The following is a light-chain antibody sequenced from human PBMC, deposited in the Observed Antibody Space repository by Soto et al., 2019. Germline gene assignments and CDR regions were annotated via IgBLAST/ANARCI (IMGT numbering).Light chain of an antibody. Sequence: DIVMTQSPDSLAVSLGERATINCKSSQSVLYSSNNNNYIAWYQQKPGQPPKLIIYWASTRESGVTDRFSGSGSGTDFTLTISSLQAEDVAIYYCQQYYDTPSTFGQGTKV. V-gene: IGKV4-1*01. J-gene: IGKJ1*01. CDR1: QSVLYSSNNNNY. CDR3: QQYYDTPST. CDR2: WAS.